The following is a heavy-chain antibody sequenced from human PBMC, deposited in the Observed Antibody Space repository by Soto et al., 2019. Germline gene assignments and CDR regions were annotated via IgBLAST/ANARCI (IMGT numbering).Heavy chain of an antibody. CDR2: IYYSGST. CDR3: ARDEGGYGGGQYYFDY. D-gene: IGHD5-12*01. CDR1: GGSISSGDYY. V-gene: IGHV4-30-4*01. J-gene: IGHJ4*02. Sequence: QVQLQESGPGLVKPSQTLSLTCTVSGGSISSGDYYWSWIRQPPGKGLEWIGYIYYSGSTYYNPSLQSRVTISVDTSKTQFSLKLSSVTAADTAVYYCARDEGGYGGGQYYFDYWGQGTLVTVSS.